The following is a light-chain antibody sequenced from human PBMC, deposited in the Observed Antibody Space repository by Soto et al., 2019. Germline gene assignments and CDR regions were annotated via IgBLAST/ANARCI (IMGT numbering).Light chain of an antibody. V-gene: IGLV2-14*03. CDR1: SSDIGIYNF. CDR2: NVY. CDR3: SSYTSRSTLYV. Sequence: QSALTQPASVSGSPGQSITIFCTGASSDIGIYNFVSWYQQHPGKAPKLMIYNVYSRPSGVSSRFSGSKSGNTASLTISGLQADDEGYYYCSSYTSRSTLYVFGTGTKVTVL. J-gene: IGLJ1*01.